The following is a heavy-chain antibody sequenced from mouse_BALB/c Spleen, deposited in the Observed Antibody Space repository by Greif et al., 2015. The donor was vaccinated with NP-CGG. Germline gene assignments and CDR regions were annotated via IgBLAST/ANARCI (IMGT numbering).Heavy chain of an antibody. V-gene: IGHV1-15*01. CDR2: IDPETGGT. Sequence: QVQLQQPGAELVRPGASVTLSRKASGYTFTDYEMHWVKQTPVHGLEWIGAIDPETGGTAYNQKFKGKATLTADKSSSTAYMELRSLTSEDSAVYYCTDYGSATEYYFDYWGQGTTLTVSS. CDR3: TDYGSATEYYFDY. CDR1: GYTFTDYE. D-gene: IGHD1-1*01. J-gene: IGHJ2*01.